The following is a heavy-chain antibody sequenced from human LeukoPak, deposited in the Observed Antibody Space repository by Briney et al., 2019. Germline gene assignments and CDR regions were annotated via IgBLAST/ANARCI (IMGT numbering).Heavy chain of an antibody. J-gene: IGHJ4*02. CDR2: ISSSSSYI. Sequence: GGSLRLSCAASGFTFSSYSMNWVRQAPGKGLEWVSSISSSSSYIYYADSVKGRFTISRDNAKNSLYLQMNSLRAEDTAVYYCARVGYSSSSAFDYWGQGTRVIVSS. CDR1: GFTFSSYS. D-gene: IGHD6-6*01. CDR3: ARVGYSSSSAFDY. V-gene: IGHV3-21*01.